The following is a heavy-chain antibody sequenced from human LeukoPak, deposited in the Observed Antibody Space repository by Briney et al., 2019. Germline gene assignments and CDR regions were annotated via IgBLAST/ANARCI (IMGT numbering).Heavy chain of an antibody. V-gene: IGHV3-53*01. CDR3: ARERVLGSTGYYFDY. CDR1: GFTSSSYS. Sequence: GGSLRLSCAASGFTSSSYSMNWVRQAPGKGLECVSIIYADGGAYYADSVKGRFTISRDNSKNTLYLQMNSLRAEDTAVYYCARERVLGSTGYYFDYWGQGTLVTVSS. D-gene: IGHD1-14*01. J-gene: IGHJ4*02. CDR2: IYADGGA.